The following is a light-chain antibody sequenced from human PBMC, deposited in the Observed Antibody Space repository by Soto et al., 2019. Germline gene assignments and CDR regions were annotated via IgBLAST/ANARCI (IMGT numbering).Light chain of an antibody. J-gene: IGKJ2*01. CDR3: QQYGSSPPYT. CDR1: QSVSRSY. V-gene: IGKV3-20*01. Sequence: EIVLTQSPATLSLSPGERATLSCRASQSVSRSYLAWYQQKPGQAPRLLIYGASSRATGTPDRFSGSGSGTHFTLTISRLEPEDFAVYYCQQYGSSPPYTFGQGTKLEIK. CDR2: GAS.